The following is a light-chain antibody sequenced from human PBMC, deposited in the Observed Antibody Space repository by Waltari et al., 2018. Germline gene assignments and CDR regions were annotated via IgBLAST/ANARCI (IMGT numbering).Light chain of an antibody. J-gene: IGLJ1*01. V-gene: IGLV1-36*01. CDR1: SSNIGKNA. CDR2: YDY. CDR3: AAWDDNLTGSYV. Sequence: QSVLTQPPSVSEAPGQRVTISCSGSSSNIGKNAVSWYRQFPGKAPEVLIFYDYLRPSGVSARFSGAQSGTSGSLASRGLQSEDEADYFCAAWDDNLTGSYVFGTGTKVTVL.